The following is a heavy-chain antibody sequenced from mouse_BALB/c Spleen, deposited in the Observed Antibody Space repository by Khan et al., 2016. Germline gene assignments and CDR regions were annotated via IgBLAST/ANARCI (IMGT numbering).Heavy chain of an antibody. CDR3: ASDDGYPWFAY. J-gene: IGHJ3*01. Sequence: VQLQESGAELARPGASVKLSCKASGYTFTSYWMQWVKQRPGQGLEWIGAIYPGDGDTRYTQKFKGKATLTADKSSSTAYMQLSSLASEDSAVYYCASDDGYPWFAYWGQGTLVTVSA. D-gene: IGHD2-3*01. CDR1: GYTFTSYW. CDR2: IYPGDGDT. V-gene: IGHV1-87*01.